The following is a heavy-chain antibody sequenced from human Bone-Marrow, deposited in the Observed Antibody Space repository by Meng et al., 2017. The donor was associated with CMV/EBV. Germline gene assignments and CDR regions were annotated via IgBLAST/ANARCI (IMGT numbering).Heavy chain of an antibody. V-gene: IGHV3-9*03. D-gene: IGHD1-26*01. CDR3: AKGVEWEIIGAFAY. J-gene: IGHJ4*02. CDR2: INWNGGSI. CDR1: GFNFDDYA. Sequence: SLKISCAASGFNFDDYAMHWVRQVPGKGLEWVSGINWNGGSIGYADFVKGRFTISRDNARKSMYLQMNSLGTEDMALYYCAKGVEWEIIGAFAYWGQGTLVTVSS.